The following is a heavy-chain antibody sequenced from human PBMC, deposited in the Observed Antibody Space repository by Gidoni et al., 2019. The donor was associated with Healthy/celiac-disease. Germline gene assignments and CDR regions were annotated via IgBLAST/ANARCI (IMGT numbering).Heavy chain of an antibody. CDR3: ARGLGDYYGSGRGDY. J-gene: IGHJ4*02. CDR2: INAGNGNT. CDR1: GYTFTRYA. Sequence: QVQLVQSGAEVKKPGASVKVSCKAAGYTFTRYAMHWVRQAPGQRLEWMGWINAGNGNTKYSQKFQGRVTITRDTSASTAYMELRSLRSEDTAGYYCARGLGDYYGSGRGDYWGQGTLVTVSS. D-gene: IGHD3-10*01. V-gene: IGHV1-3*01.